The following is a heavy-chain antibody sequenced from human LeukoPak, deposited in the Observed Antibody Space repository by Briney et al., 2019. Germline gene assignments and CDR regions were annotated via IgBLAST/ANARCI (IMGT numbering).Heavy chain of an antibody. V-gene: IGHV3-23*01. J-gene: IGHJ4*02. D-gene: IGHD6-19*01. CDR1: GFNFRSSA. CDR2: ISGSGETI. CDR3: TKVVVSGSGDYFAS. Sequence: PGGSLRLSCAASGFNFRSSAMAWVRLTPGKGLEWVSSISGSGETIHNADSVKGRFVIFRDNSKNTLTLLMNSLGAEDTAVYYCTKVVVSGSGDYFASWGQGTLVTVSS.